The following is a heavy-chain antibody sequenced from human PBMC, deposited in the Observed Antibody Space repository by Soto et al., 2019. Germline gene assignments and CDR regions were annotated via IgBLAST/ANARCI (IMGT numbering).Heavy chain of an antibody. Sequence: EVQLVESGGGLVQPGGSLRLSCAASGFTFSSYWMHWVRQAPGKGLVWVSRINSDGSSTNYADSVKGRFTISRDNAKNTLYLQMNSLRAEDTAVYYCARGGLTGAEKNFDYWGQGTLVTVSS. CDR1: GFTFSSYW. D-gene: IGHD7-27*01. CDR3: ARGGLTGAEKNFDY. J-gene: IGHJ4*02. CDR2: INSDGSST. V-gene: IGHV3-74*01.